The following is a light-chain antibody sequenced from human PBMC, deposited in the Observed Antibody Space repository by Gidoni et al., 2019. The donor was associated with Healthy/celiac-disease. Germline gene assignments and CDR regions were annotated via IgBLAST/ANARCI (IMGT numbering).Light chain of an antibody. CDR2: AAS. J-gene: IGKJ1*01. CDR3: QQYGSSPWT. CDR1: QSVSSSY. Sequence: EIVLTQSPGTLSLSPGARATLSCRASQSVSSSYLAWDQQKPGQAPRLLIYAASSRATGIPDRFSGSGSGTDFTLTISRLEPEDFAVYYCQQYGSSPWTFGQGTKVEIK. V-gene: IGKV3-20*01.